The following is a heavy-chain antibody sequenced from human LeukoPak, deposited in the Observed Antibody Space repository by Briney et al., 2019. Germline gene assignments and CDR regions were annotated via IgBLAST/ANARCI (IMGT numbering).Heavy chain of an antibody. V-gene: IGHV3-30*04. J-gene: IGHJ4*02. CDR2: ISYDGSNK. Sequence: GGSLRLSCAASGFTFSSYAMHWVRQAPGKGLEWVAVISYDGSNKYYADSVKGRFTISRDNSKNTLYLQMNSLRAEDTAVYHCARAPGVTYFDYWGQGTLVTVSS. CDR1: GFTFSSYA. CDR3: ARAPGVTYFDY. D-gene: IGHD2-21*02.